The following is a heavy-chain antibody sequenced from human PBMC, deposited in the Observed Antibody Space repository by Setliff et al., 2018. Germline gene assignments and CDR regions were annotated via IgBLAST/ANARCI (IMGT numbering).Heavy chain of an antibody. CDR2: ISGGGDST. CDR1: GFTFSGYS. CDR3: AKDGVGPTFTYFFDY. D-gene: IGHD1-26*01. Sequence: PGGSLILSCAASGFTFSGYSMNWVRQTPGKGLEWVSTISGGGDSTYYADSVMGRVTISRDNSKNSLFLQMNSLRVDDTAIYYCAKDGVGPTFTYFFDYWGQGSQVTVSS. J-gene: IGHJ4*02. V-gene: IGHV3-23*01.